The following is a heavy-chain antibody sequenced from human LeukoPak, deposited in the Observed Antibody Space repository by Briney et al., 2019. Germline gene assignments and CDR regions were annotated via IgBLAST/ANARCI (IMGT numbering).Heavy chain of an antibody. CDR3: AKVGPPNY. V-gene: IGHV3-74*01. J-gene: IGHJ4*02. CDR2: IKSDGSNT. Sequence: GGSLRLSCAASGFTFRSFWMQWVRQAPGKGLVWVSRIKSDGSNTSYADSVKGRFTISRDNSKNTLYLQMNSLRAEDTAVYYCAKVGPPNYWGQGTLVTVSS. CDR1: GFTFRSFW.